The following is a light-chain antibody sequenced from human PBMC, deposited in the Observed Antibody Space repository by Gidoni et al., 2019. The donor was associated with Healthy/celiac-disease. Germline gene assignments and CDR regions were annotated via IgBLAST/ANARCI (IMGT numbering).Light chain of an antibody. Sequence: VFTQSPCTLSLSPGERATLSCRASQSVSSSYLAWYQQKPGQAPRLLIYGASSRATGIPDRFSGSGSGTDFTLTISRLEPEDFAVYYCQQYGSSPRYTFGQGTKLEIK. V-gene: IGKV3-20*01. CDR3: QQYGSSPRYT. J-gene: IGKJ2*01. CDR2: GAS. CDR1: QSVSSSY.